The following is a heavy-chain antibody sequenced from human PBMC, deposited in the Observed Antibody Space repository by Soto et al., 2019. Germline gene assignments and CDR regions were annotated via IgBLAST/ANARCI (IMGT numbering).Heavy chain of an antibody. CDR3: ARGDSTDCSNGVCSFFYNHDMDV. J-gene: IGHJ6*02. CDR2: INPKSGGT. Sequence: ASVKVSCKASGYSFTDYHIHWVRQAPGQGLEWLGRINPKSGGTSTAQKFQGGVTMTTDTSISTASMELTRLTSDDTAIYYCARGDSTDCSNGVCSFFYNHDMDVWGQGTTVTVSS. CDR1: GYSFTDYH. V-gene: IGHV1-2*06. D-gene: IGHD2-8*01.